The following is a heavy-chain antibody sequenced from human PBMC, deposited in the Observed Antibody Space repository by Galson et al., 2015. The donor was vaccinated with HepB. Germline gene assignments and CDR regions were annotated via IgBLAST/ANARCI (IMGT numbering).Heavy chain of an antibody. CDR1: GFTFGDYA. D-gene: IGHD6-13*01. Sequence: SLRLSCAASGFTFGDYAMSWVRQAPGKGLEWVGFIRSKAYGGTTEYAASVKGRFTISRDDSKSIAYLQMNSLKTEDTAVYYCTRESIAAAGTTWDYWGQGTLVTVSS. V-gene: IGHV3-49*04. CDR3: TRESIAAAGTTWDY. J-gene: IGHJ4*02. CDR2: IRSKAYGGTT.